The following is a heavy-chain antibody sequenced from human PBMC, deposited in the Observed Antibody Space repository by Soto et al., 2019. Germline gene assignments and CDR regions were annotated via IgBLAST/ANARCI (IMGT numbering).Heavy chain of an antibody. Sequence: SETLSLTCTVSGGSISSSSYYWGWIRQPPGKGLEWIGSIYYSGSTYYNPSLKSRVTISVDTSKNQFSLKLSSVTAADTAVYYCARHPYSSSSGLRLYYFDYWGQGTLVTVSS. CDR3: ARHPYSSSSGLRLYYFDY. J-gene: IGHJ4*02. CDR2: IYYSGST. D-gene: IGHD6-6*01. CDR1: GGSISSSSYY. V-gene: IGHV4-39*01.